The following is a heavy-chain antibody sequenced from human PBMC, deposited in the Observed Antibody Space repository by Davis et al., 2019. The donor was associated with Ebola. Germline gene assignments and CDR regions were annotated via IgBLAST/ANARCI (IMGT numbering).Heavy chain of an antibody. J-gene: IGHJ4*02. Sequence: ESLKISCAVYGGSLSGYYWTWIRQPPGKGLEWVANIYYSRSNHYNPSLKSRVTISVDTSKKHVSLKLSSVTAADTAVYYCLGGRYGEPFDYWGQGTLVTVSS. CDR3: LGGRYGEPFDY. CDR1: GGSLSGYY. V-gene: IGHV4-59*01. D-gene: IGHD4-17*01. CDR2: IYYSRSN.